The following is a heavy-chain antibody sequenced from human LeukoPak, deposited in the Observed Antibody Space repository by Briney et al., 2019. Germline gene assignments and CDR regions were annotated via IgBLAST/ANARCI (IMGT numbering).Heavy chain of an antibody. V-gene: IGHV4-59*01. D-gene: IGHD4-23*01. CDR2: IYYSGST. Sequence: SETLSLTCTVSGGSISSYYWSWIRQPPGKGLEWIGYIYYSGSTNYNPSLKSRVTISVDTTKSHFLLKLSSVTAADTAVYYCARGHDYGGIGQYYFDYWGQGTLVTVSS. J-gene: IGHJ4*02. CDR1: GGSISSYY. CDR3: ARGHDYGGIGQYYFDY.